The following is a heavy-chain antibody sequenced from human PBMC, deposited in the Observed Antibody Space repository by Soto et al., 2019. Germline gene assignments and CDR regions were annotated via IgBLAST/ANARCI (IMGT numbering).Heavy chain of an antibody. CDR1: GYTFNSYG. V-gene: IGHV1-18*04. D-gene: IGHD2-15*01. Sequence: ASVKVSCKASGYTFNSYGISWVRQAPGQGLERMGWISAYNGNTNYAQKLQGRVTMTTETSTSTAYMELRSLRSDDTAVYYCAREGGSDIVVVVAATPIYYGMDVWGQGTTVTVSS. CDR2: ISAYNGNT. CDR3: AREGGSDIVVVVAATPIYYGMDV. J-gene: IGHJ6*02.